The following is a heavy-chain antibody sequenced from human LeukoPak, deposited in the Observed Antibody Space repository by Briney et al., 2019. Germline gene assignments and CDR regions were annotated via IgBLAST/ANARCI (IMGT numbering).Heavy chain of an antibody. CDR3: ARDVGYCSSTSCYRYYGMDV. CDR2: IWYDGSNK. D-gene: IGHD2-2*02. J-gene: IGHJ6*02. Sequence: LSLTCAVYGGSFSGYYWSWIRQPPGKGLEWVAVIWYDGSNKYYADSVKGRFTISRDNSKNTLYLQMNSLRAEDTAVYYCARDVGYCSSTSCYRYYGMDVWGQGTTVTVSS. CDR1: GGSFSGYY. V-gene: IGHV3-33*08.